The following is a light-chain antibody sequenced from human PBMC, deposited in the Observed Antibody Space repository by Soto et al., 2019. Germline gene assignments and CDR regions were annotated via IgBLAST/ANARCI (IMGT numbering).Light chain of an antibody. CDR1: QNIKRN. CDR3: QQYYNWPQYT. J-gene: IGKJ2*01. CDR2: GAS. Sequence: EVVMTQSAATLSLSRGEGVTLSYMASQNIKRNLAWYQQNPCQAPRRLISGASTRATGVPASFSGSGSGTEVTVINSSLQSEDFAVFYCQQYYNWPQYTFGQGTKLEI. V-gene: IGKV3-15*01.